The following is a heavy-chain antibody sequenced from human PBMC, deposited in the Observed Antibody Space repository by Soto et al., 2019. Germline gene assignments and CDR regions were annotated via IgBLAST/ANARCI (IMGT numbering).Heavy chain of an antibody. CDR1: GFSLTTSGVA. CDR3: AHIPTSTDDFDFDY. Sequence: QITLTESGPTLVTPTQTLTLTCSFSGFSLTTSGVAVGWFRQPPGKAPEWLALFYWNDAKRYSPSLRSRLTVTGDSSKNQVVLTLANVDPVDSGTYYCAHIPTSTDDFDFDYWGQGTLVTVSS. CDR2: FYWNDAK. D-gene: IGHD2-21*02. J-gene: IGHJ4*02. V-gene: IGHV2-5*01.